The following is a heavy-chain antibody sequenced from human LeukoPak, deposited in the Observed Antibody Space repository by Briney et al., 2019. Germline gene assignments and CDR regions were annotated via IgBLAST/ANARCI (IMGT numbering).Heavy chain of an antibody. CDR1: GYTFTGYY. V-gene: IGHV1-2*06. CDR3: ARDESDFWSGYSSN. Sequence: ASVKVSCKASGYTFTGYYMHWVRQAPGQGLEWMGRINPNSGGTNYAQKFQGRVTMTRDTSISTAYMELSRLRSDDTAVYYCARDESDFWSGYSSNWGQGTLVTVSS. CDR2: INPNSGGT. D-gene: IGHD3-3*01. J-gene: IGHJ4*02.